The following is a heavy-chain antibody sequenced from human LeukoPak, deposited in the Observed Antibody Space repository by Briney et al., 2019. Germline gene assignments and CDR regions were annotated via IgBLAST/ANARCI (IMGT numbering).Heavy chain of an antibody. V-gene: IGHV4-59*01. CDR2: IYYSGST. J-gene: IGHJ3*02. CDR3: ARELGYCSGGSCYLSHDAFDI. CDR1: GGSISSYY. D-gene: IGHD2-15*01. Sequence: SETLSLTCTVSGGSISSYYWSWIRQPPGKGLEWIGYIYYSGSTNYYPSLKSRVTISVDTSKNQFSLKLSSVTAADTAVYYCARELGYCSGGSCYLSHDAFDIWGQGTMVTVSS.